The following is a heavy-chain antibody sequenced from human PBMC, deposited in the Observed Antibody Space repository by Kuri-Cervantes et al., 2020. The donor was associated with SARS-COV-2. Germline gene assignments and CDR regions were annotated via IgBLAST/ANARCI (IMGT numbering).Heavy chain of an antibody. V-gene: IGHV5-10-1*01. CDR3: ARKPSGSEYNYGMDV. J-gene: IGHJ6*02. CDR1: GYSFSSYW. CDR2: IDPSDSYT. Sequence: GGSLRLSCTGSGYSFSSYWISWVRQMPGKGLEWMGRIDPSDSYTYYSPSFQGHVTISADKSISTAYLQWISLKASDTAMYYCARKPSGSEYNYGMDVWGQGTTVTVSS. D-gene: IGHD3-10*01.